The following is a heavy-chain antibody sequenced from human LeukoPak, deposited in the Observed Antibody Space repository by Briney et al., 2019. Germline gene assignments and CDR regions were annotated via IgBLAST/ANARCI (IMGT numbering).Heavy chain of an antibody. V-gene: IGHV3-30*04. J-gene: IGHJ4*02. CDR3: ARQGYSGHSQGAADY. D-gene: IGHD4-23*01. CDR1: GFTFSSYA. CDR2: TSFDGSDN. Sequence: GRSLRLSCAASGFTFSSYAMHWVRQAPGKGLKWVAVTSFDGSDNYYADSVKGRFTISRDNSKNTLYLQMNSLRSDDTAVYYCARQGYSGHSQGAADYWGQGTLVTVSS.